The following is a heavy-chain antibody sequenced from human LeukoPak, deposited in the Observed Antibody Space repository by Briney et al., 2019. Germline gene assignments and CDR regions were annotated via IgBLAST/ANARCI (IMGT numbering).Heavy chain of an antibody. Sequence: GGSLRLSCAASRFTFSSYSMNWVRQAPGKGLEWVSSISSSSSYIYYADSVEGRFTISRDNSKNTLYLQMNSLRAEDTAVYYCAREASDYMYCDKWGQGTLVTVSS. D-gene: IGHD3-10*01. J-gene: IGHJ4*02. CDR2: ISSSSSYI. CDR3: AREASDYMYCDK. V-gene: IGHV3-21*01. CDR1: RFTFSSYS.